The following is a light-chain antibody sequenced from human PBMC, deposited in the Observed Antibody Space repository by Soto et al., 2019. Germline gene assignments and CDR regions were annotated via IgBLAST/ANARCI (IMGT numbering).Light chain of an antibody. Sequence: DIQMTQSPSSLSASVGDRVTITCRASQPISKNLNWYQQRPGKPPNLLIYASSSLQRGVPPRFSGGGSGTEFTITITSLQPEDFATYYCQQTDSTPITFGQGTRLEIK. CDR1: QPISKN. J-gene: IGKJ5*01. CDR2: ASS. V-gene: IGKV1-39*01. CDR3: QQTDSTPIT.